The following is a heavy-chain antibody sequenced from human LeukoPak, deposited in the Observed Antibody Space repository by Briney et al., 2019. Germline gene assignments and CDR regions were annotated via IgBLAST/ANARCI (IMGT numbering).Heavy chain of an antibody. CDR2: IYYSGST. CDR1: GGSISSSSYY. J-gene: IGHJ4*02. CDR3: ARPGYSFDY. V-gene: IGHV4-39*01. Sequence: ASETLSLTCTVSGGSISSSSYYWGWIRQPPGKGLEWIGSIYYSGSTYYNPSLKSRVTISVDTSKNQFSLKLSSVTAADTAVYYCARPGYSFDYWGQGTLVTVSS. D-gene: IGHD5-18*01.